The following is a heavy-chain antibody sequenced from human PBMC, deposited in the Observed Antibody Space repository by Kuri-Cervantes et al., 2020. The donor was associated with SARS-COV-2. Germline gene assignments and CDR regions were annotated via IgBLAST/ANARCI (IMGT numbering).Heavy chain of an antibody. V-gene: IGHV1-3*01. CDR2: INAGNGNT. CDR3: AGGIRGGQLWLDLLRY. Sequence: ASAKVFCKASAYTFTSYAMHWGRQAPGKRLQWMGWINAGNGNTKYSQKFQGRVTMTRDTFTSTAYMELIRLRSEDTAVYYGAGGIRGGQLWLDLLRYWGQGTLVTVSS. CDR1: AYTFTSYA. D-gene: IGHD5-18*01. J-gene: IGHJ4*02.